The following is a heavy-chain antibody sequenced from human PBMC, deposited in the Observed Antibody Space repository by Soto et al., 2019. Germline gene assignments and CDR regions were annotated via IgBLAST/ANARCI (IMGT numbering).Heavy chain of an antibody. CDR1: GYTFTRYG. D-gene: IGHD1-1*01. Sequence: QGQLVQSGPEVKKPGASVKVSCKASGYTFTRYGISWVRQAPGQGLEWMGWISGYNGDTNYAQKVQGRVTMTIDTSTSTANMELRSLTSDDTAIYYCAKNGQLHYYYYGMAVWGQGTTVTVPS. J-gene: IGHJ6*02. V-gene: IGHV1-18*01. CDR3: AKNGQLHYYYYGMAV. CDR2: ISGYNGDT.